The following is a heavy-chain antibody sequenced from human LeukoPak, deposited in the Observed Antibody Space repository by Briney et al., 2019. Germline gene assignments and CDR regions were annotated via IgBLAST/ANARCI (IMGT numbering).Heavy chain of an antibody. Sequence: GGSLRLSCATSGLTSSSYAMSWVRQAPGKGLEWVSGISGSGGSTYYADSVKGRFTISRDNSKNTLYLQMNSLRAEDTAVYYCAKDTFSYCSSTSCRHFDHWGQGTLVTVSS. J-gene: IGHJ4*02. V-gene: IGHV3-23*01. CDR1: GLTSSSYA. CDR2: ISGSGGST. CDR3: AKDTFSYCSSTSCRHFDH. D-gene: IGHD2-2*01.